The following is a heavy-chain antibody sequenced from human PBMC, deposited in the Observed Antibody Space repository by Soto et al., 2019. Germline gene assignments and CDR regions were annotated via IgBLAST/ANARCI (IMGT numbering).Heavy chain of an antibody. CDR3: ARACVLRFLEWFCIDP. CDR1: GYTFTSYD. CDR2: MNPNSGNT. D-gene: IGHD3-3*01. Sequence: QVQLVQSGAEVKKPGASVKVSCEASGYTFTSYDINWVRQATGQGLEWMGWMNPNSGNTGYAQKFQGRVTMTRNTSISTAYMELSSLRSEDTAVYYCARACVLRFLEWFCIDPWGQGTLVTVSS. V-gene: IGHV1-8*01. J-gene: IGHJ5*02.